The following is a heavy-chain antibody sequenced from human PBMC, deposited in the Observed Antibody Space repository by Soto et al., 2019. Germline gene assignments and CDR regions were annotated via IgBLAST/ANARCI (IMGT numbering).Heavy chain of an antibody. Sequence: SEILSLTCTVCGASISRYYWSWIRQPPGKGLEWIGYIYYSGSTNYNPSLKSRVTISVDTSKNQFSLKLSSVTAADTAVYYCARVDIVVEAFDIWGQGTMVTVSS. D-gene: IGHD2-15*01. CDR3: ARVDIVVEAFDI. V-gene: IGHV4-59*01. CDR2: IYYSGST. CDR1: GASISRYY. J-gene: IGHJ3*02.